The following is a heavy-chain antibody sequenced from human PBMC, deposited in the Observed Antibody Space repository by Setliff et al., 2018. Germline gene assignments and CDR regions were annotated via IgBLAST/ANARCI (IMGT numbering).Heavy chain of an antibody. CDR3: AREPYDYIWGSYRSPYFDH. V-gene: IGHV1-2*02. Sequence: ASVKVSCKASGYTFVGYYLHWVRQAPGQGLEWVGWINPKTGGTNYAQKFQGRVTMTRDASINTAFMHLSSLKSDDMAVYYCAREPYDYIWGSYRSPYFDHWGQGALATSPQ. CDR2: INPKTGGT. J-gene: IGHJ4*02. CDR1: GYTFVGYY. D-gene: IGHD3-16*02.